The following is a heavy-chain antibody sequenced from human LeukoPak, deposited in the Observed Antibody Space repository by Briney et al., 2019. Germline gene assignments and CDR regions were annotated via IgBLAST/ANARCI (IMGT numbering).Heavy chain of an antibody. CDR3: ARDPTTPTYYDILTGSNWFDP. Sequence: ASVKVSCKASGYTFTGYYMHWVRQAPGQGLEWMGWINPNSGGTNYAQKFQGRVTMTRDTSISTAYMELSRLRSEDTAVYYCARDPTTPTYYDILTGSNWFDPWGQGTLVTVSS. J-gene: IGHJ5*02. D-gene: IGHD3-9*01. CDR2: INPNSGGT. V-gene: IGHV1-2*02. CDR1: GYTFTGYY.